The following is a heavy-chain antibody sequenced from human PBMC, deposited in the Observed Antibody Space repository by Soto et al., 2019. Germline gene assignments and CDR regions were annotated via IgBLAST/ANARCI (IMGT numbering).Heavy chain of an antibody. J-gene: IGHJ4*02. D-gene: IGHD6-13*01. Sequence: HVQLVESGGGVVQPGRSLRLSCAASGFTFSRFGMHWVRQAPGKGLEWVAHISYDGGHKISADSVKGRFSISRDNSESTLYLLMNNLRAEDTAVYYCANGRVAAGDHAEFEYWGQGTLITVSS. CDR1: GFTFSRFG. CDR3: ANGRVAAGDHAEFEY. CDR2: ISYDGGHK. V-gene: IGHV3-30*18.